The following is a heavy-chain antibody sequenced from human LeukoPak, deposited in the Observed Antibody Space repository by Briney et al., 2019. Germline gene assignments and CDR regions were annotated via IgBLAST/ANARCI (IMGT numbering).Heavy chain of an antibody. Sequence: GGSLRLSCVASGFIFSSYSMNWVRQAPGQGLEWVSYISSSSTTIYYADSVKGRFTISRDNAKNSLYLQMNSLRAEDTAVYYCARAMTAEANDYWGQGTLVTVSS. CDR2: ISSSSTTI. V-gene: IGHV3-48*01. CDR1: GFIFSSYS. CDR3: ARAMTAEANDY. D-gene: IGHD2-21*02. J-gene: IGHJ4*02.